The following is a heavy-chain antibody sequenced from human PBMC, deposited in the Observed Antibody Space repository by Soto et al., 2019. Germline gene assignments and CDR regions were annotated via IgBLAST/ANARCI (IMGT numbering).Heavy chain of an antibody. CDR1: GFSFSDYY. V-gene: IGHV3-72*01. CDR2: TRNKASSYTT. D-gene: IGHD3-22*01. Sequence: EVQLVESGGGLVQPGGSLRLSCAASGFSFSDYYINWVRQAPGKGLEWVGRTRNKASSYTTDYAAFVKGRCTISRDDSKNLIYLQMNSLKTEDTAVYDCAREGSSSGPDYEYWGQGTLVTVSS. J-gene: IGHJ4*02. CDR3: AREGSSSGPDYEY.